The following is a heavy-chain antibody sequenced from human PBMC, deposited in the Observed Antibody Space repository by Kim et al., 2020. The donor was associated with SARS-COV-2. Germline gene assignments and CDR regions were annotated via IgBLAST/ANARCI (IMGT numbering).Heavy chain of an antibody. J-gene: IGHJ4*02. CDR3: ARARGAAHFDY. Sequence: TNYTPSPKSRVTLSGDTSKNQFSLKLSSVTAADTAVYSCARARGAAHFDYWGQGTLVTVSS. V-gene: IGHV4-59*01. CDR2: T. D-gene: IGHD1-26*01.